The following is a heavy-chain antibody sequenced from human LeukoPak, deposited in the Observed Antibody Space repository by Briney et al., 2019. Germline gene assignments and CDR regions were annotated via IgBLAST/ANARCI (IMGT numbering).Heavy chain of an antibody. D-gene: IGHD4-17*01. CDR1: GGSFSGYY. CDR2: INHSGST. CDR3: ARCPFYGNRFDP. V-gene: IGHV4-34*01. Sequence: SETLSLTCAVYGGSFSGYYWSWIRQPPGKGLEWIGEINHSGSTNYNPSLKSRVTISVDTSKNQFSLKLSSVTAADTAVYYCARCPFYGNRFDPWGQGTLVTVSS. J-gene: IGHJ5*02.